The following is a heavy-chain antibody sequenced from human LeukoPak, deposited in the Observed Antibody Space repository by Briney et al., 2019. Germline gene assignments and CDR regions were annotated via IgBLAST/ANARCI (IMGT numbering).Heavy chain of an antibody. CDR2: MNPNSGNT. Sequence: ASVKVSCKASGYTFATYDINWVRQATGQGLEWMGWMNPNSGNTGYSQKFQGRVTMTRDTSISTAYMELSSLTSEDTAVYFCARKMAMDVWGLGTTVTVSS. CDR1: GYTFATYD. J-gene: IGHJ6*02. D-gene: IGHD2-8*01. CDR3: ARKMAMDV. V-gene: IGHV1-8*02.